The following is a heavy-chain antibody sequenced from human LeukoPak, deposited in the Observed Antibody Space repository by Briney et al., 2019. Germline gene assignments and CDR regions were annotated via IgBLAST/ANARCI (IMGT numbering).Heavy chain of an antibody. J-gene: IGHJ6*02. CDR1: GRSINSYY. CDR3: ARNNYVTHFYGLDV. CDR2: IYYSGST. D-gene: IGHD4-11*01. Sequence: PSETLSLTCTVSGRSINSYYWSWSRQPPGKGLEWIAYIYYSGSTNYNPSLKSRVTISVDTSKNQFSLKLSSVTAADTAVYFCARNNYVTHFYGLDVWGQGTTVTVSS. V-gene: IGHV4-59*01.